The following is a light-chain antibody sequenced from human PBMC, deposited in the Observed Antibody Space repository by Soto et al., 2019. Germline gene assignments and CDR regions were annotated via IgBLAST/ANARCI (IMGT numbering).Light chain of an antibody. CDR3: QQYSSYWT. CDR1: QDLDKW. Sequence: ILMRQSPSSLSASVGDRVTITCRASQDLDKWLAWYQQKPGKAPNLLIYKSSTLREGVPSRFSGFGSGTDNIITISDLPHDDVGTYYCQQYSSYWTFGQGTMVEIK. CDR2: KSS. V-gene: IGKV1-5*03. J-gene: IGKJ1*01.